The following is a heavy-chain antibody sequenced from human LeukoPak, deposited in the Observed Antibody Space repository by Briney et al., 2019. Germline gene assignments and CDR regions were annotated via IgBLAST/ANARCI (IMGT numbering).Heavy chain of an antibody. Sequence: SETLSLTCTVSGGSISSSSYYWGWIRQPPGKGLEWIGSIYYSGSTYYNPSPKSRVTISVDTSKNQFSLKLNSVTAADTAVYYCARKAYSYGYALDSWGQGTLVTVSS. CDR2: IYYSGST. CDR1: GGSISSSSYY. J-gene: IGHJ4*02. CDR3: ARKAYSYGYALDS. D-gene: IGHD5-18*01. V-gene: IGHV4-39*01.